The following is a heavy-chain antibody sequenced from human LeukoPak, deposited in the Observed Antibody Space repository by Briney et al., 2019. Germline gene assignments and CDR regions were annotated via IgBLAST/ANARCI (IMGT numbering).Heavy chain of an antibody. J-gene: IGHJ4*02. Sequence: ASVKVSCKASGGTFSSYAISWVRQAPGQGLEWMGGIIPIFVTANYAQKFQGRVTITADESTSTAYMELSSLRSEDTAVYYCALTTVTETELYDYWGQGTLVTVSS. V-gene: IGHV1-69*01. CDR2: IIPIFVTA. D-gene: IGHD4-17*01. CDR1: GGTFSSYA. CDR3: ALTTVTETELYDY.